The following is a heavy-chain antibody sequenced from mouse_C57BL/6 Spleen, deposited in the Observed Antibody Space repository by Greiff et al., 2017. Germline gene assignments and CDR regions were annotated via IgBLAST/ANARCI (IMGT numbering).Heavy chain of an antibody. J-gene: IGHJ1*03. CDR1: GFTFSSYT. Sequence: EVMLVESGGGLVKPGGSLKLSCAASGFTFSSYTMSWVRQTPEKRLEWVATISGGGGNTYDPDSVQGRFTISRDNAKNTLYLQMSSLRSEDTALYYCASPLYDGYSSYWYVDVWGTGTTVTVSS. CDR3: ASPLYDGYSSYWYVDV. D-gene: IGHD2-3*01. CDR2: ISGGGGNT. V-gene: IGHV5-9*01.